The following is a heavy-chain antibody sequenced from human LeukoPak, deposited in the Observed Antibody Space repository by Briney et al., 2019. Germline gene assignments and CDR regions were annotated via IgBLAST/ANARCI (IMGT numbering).Heavy chain of an antibody. Sequence: SETLSLTCTVSGGSISSNSYYWGWIRQPPGKGLAWIGSIYYSGSTYYNPSLKNRLTISVDTSKNQFSLKPSSVTAADTAVYYCARTRYYYDSRSYGAPYYFDYWGQGTLVTVSS. CDR1: GGSISSNSYY. D-gene: IGHD3-10*01. J-gene: IGHJ4*02. CDR2: IYYSGST. CDR3: ARTRYYYDSRSYGAPYYFDY. V-gene: IGHV4-39*01.